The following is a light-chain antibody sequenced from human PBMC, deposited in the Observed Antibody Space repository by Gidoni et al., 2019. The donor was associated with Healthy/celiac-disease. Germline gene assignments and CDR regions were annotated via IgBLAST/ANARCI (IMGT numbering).Light chain of an antibody. CDR3: CSYAGSRV. J-gene: IGLJ2*01. Sequence: QSALTQPASVSGSPGQSITIYCTGTSSDVGSYNLISWYHKQPGNAPKLMLYEGSKRPSGVSNRFSGSNSGNTASLTISGLQSEDEADYYCCSYAGSRVFGGGTKLTV. V-gene: IGLV2-23*01. CDR2: EGS. CDR1: SSDVGSYNL.